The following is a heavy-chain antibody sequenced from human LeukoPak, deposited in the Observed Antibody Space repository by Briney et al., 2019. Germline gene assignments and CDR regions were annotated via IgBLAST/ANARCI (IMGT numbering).Heavy chain of an antibody. V-gene: IGHV3-48*04. CDR3: ARDPPALEDFDY. Sequence: PGGALRLSCAASGFTFSSYNMNWVRQAPGKGLEWVSYISGRGNTKKYADSVKGRFTISRDNGKNSLYLHMSSLRAEDTAVYYCARDPPALEDFDYWGQGTQVTVSS. CDR2: ISGRGNTK. CDR1: GFTFSSYN. J-gene: IGHJ4*02.